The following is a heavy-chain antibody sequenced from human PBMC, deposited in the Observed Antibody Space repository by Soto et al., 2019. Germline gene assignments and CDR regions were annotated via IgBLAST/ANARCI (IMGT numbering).Heavy chain of an antibody. CDR2: INHSGST. V-gene: IGHV4-34*01. D-gene: IGHD4-17*01. CDR3: AGEKSPYGRYYYYYMDV. Sequence: SETLSLTCAVYGGSFSGYYWSWIRQPPGKGLEWIGEINHSGSTNYNPSLKSRVTISVDTSKNQFSLKLSSVTAADTAVYYCAGEKSPYGRYYYYYMDVWGKGTTVTVSS. CDR1: GGSFSGYY. J-gene: IGHJ6*03.